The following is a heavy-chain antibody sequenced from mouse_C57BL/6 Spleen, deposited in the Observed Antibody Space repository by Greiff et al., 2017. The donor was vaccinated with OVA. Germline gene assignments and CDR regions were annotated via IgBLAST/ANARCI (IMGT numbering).Heavy chain of an antibody. Sequence: VQLQQPGPELVKPGASVKISCKASGYAFSSSWMNWVKQRPGQGLEWIGRIYPGDGDTNYNGKFKGKATLTADKSSSTAYMQLSSLTSEDSAVYFCAREEYGNYYFDDWGKGPTLTVSS. CDR1: GYAFSSSW. CDR3: AREEYGNYYFDD. CDR2: IYPGDGDT. J-gene: IGHJ2*01. D-gene: IGHD2-10*02. V-gene: IGHV1-82*01.